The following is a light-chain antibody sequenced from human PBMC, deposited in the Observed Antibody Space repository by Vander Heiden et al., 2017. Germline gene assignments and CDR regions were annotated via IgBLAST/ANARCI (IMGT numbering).Light chain of an antibody. CDR2: ITSAGSH. CDR1: SGHNTYA. CDR3: QTWGPGFVI. Sequence: QLVLTQSPSASASLGASVNLTCALSSGHNTYAIAWHKQQPEKGPRFLMKITSAGSHSKGDGIPDRFSGSSSGSERYLTISSLQSDDEADYYCQTWGPGFVIFGGGTKLTVL. V-gene: IGLV4-69*01. J-gene: IGLJ2*01.